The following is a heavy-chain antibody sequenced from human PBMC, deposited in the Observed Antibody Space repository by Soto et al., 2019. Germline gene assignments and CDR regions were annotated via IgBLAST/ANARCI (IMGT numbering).Heavy chain of an antibody. J-gene: IGHJ4*02. CDR1: GYTFITYG. D-gene: IGHD4-17*01. Sequence: QVHLVQSGPEVKKPGASVKVSCKASGYTFITYGFTWVRQAPGQGLEWMGWISAYNGNTNYAQKFQGRVTMTTDTSPNTASMELRSLTSDDTAVYFCARGQFGDLDYWGQGTLVTVSS. CDR3: ARGQFGDLDY. V-gene: IGHV1-18*01. CDR2: ISAYNGNT.